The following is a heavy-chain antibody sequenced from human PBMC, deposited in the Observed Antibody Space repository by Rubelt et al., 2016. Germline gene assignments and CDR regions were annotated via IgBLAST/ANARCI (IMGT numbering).Heavy chain of an antibody. J-gene: IGHJ4*02. D-gene: IGHD3-16*01. CDR3: ARAETQLGYFDY. CDR2: ISYDGSNK. V-gene: IGHV3-30*19. Sequence: GMHWVRQAPGKGLEWVAVISYDGSNKYYADSVKGRFTISRDNSKNTLYLQMNSLRAEDTAVYYCARAETQLGYFDYWGQGTLVTVSS.